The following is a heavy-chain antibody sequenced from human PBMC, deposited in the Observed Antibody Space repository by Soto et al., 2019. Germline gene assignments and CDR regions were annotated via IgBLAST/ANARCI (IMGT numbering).Heavy chain of an antibody. CDR3: AKDHSAHGVWGAYFDY. J-gene: IGHJ4*02. V-gene: IGHV3-30*18. CDR2: ISYDGSNK. CDR1: GFTFSSYG. Sequence: QVQLVESGGGVVQPGRSLRLSCAASGFTFSSYGMHWVRQAPGKGLEWVAIISYDGSNKYYADSVKGRFTISRDNSMNTLYLQMNSLRAEDTAVYCCAKDHSAHGVWGAYFDYWGQGTLVTVSS. D-gene: IGHD1-26*01.